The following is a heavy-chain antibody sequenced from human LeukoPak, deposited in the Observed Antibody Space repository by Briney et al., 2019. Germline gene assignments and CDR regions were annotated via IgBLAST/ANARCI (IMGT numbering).Heavy chain of an antibody. CDR1: GGSFSGYY. CDR3: VRGGGSDSSSPYDY. Sequence: SETLSLTCAVYGGSFSGYYWSWIRQPPGKGLEWIGEINHSGSTNYNPSLKSRVTISVDTSKNQFSLKLSSVTAADTAVYYCVRGGGSDSSSPYDYWGQGTLVTVSS. D-gene: IGHD6-13*01. CDR2: INHSGST. J-gene: IGHJ4*02. V-gene: IGHV4-34*01.